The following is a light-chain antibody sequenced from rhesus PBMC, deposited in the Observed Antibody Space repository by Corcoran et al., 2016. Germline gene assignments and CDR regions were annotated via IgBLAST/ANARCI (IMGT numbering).Light chain of an antibody. Sequence: QAALTQPRSVSGSPGQSVTISCTGTSSDIGGYIYVSWYQQYPGTAPKLMIYEVSKRPSGVSDRFSGSKSGNTASLTISGLQAEDEADYYCSSSSGSNIFVFGGGTKLTV. CDR1: SSDIGGYIY. CDR2: EVS. CDR3: SSSSGSNIFV. V-gene: IGLV2-32*02. J-gene: IGLJ6*01.